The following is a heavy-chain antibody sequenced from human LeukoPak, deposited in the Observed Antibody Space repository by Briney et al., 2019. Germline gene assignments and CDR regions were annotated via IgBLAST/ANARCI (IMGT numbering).Heavy chain of an antibody. CDR1: GGSISSNTYY. D-gene: IGHD6-13*01. CDR2: IYTSGST. V-gene: IGHV4-61*02. J-gene: IGHJ4*02. Sequence: PSETLSLTCTVSGGSISSNTYYWSWIRQPAGKGLEWIGRIYTSGSTNYNPSLKSRVTMSVDTSKNQFSLRLSSVTAADTAVYYCARIITAGIYYFDYWGQGTLVTVSS. CDR3: ARIITAGIYYFDY.